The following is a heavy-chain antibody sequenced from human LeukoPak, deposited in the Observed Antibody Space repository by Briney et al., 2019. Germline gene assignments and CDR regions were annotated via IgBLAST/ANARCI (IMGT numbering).Heavy chain of an antibody. J-gene: IGHJ1*01. CDR1: GGTFSSYA. Sequence: ASVKVSCKAPGGTFSSYAISWVRQAPGQGLEWMGWINPNSGGTNYAQKFQGRVTMTRDTSISTAYMELSRLRSDDTAEYYCARALYYDSSGYYSSSYYYFQHWGQGTLVTVSS. CDR2: INPNSGGT. D-gene: IGHD3-22*01. V-gene: IGHV1-2*02. CDR3: ARALYYDSSGYYSSSYYYFQH.